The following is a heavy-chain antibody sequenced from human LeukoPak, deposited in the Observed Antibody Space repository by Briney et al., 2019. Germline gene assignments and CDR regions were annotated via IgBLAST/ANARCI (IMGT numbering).Heavy chain of an antibody. CDR3: ARGANYNKSPCHY. V-gene: IGHV3-30*04. CDR2: ISYDGSTK. J-gene: IGHJ4*02. D-gene: IGHD4/OR15-4a*01. CDR1: GLTFSNYA. Sequence: GGSLRLSCAASGLTFSNYAIHWVRQAPGMGLEWVAVISYDGSTKYYADSVKGRFTISRDNSKNTLYLQMNSLRPEDTAVYYCARGANYNKSPCHYWGQGTLVTVSS.